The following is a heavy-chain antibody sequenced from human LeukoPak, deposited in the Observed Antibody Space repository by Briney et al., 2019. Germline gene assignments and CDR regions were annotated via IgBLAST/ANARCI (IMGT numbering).Heavy chain of an antibody. J-gene: IGHJ5*02. CDR1: GDSVSSGGYY. CDR2: IYSSGST. V-gene: IGHV4-31*03. CDR3: ARGYDSNSYSPGFDP. D-gene: IGHD3-22*01. Sequence: SETLSLTCTVSGDSVSSGGYYWSWIRQHPVRGLEWIGYIYSSGSTFYNPSLKSRLASSKDTSKNQFSLNLSSVTAADTAVYYCARGYDSNSYSPGFDPWGQGTLVTVSS.